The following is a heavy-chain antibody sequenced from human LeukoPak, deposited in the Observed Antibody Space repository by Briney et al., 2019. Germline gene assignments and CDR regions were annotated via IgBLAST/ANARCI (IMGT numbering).Heavy chain of an antibody. V-gene: IGHV1-8*03. CDR3: ARVFVAARTFDY. D-gene: IGHD6-6*01. Sequence: ASVKVSCKASGYTFTNYDINWVRQATGQGLEWMGWMNPNSGNTGYAQKFQGRVTISRNTSISTAYMELSSLRSEDTAVYYCARVFVAARTFDYWGQGTLVTVSS. CDR1: GYTFTNYD. CDR2: MNPNSGNT. J-gene: IGHJ4*02.